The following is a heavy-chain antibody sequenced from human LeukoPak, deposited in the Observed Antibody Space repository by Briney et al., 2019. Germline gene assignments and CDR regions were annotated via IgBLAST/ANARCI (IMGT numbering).Heavy chain of an antibody. V-gene: IGHV1-46*01. CDR3: ARAYYESSAYRHAVYIDY. D-gene: IGHD3-22*01. CDR2: INPSDDST. J-gene: IGHJ4*02. Sequence: ASVKVSCKASGYTFTGYYMHWVRQAPGQGLEWMGIINPSDDSTRYAQKFQGRVTMTKDTSTNTVYMHLSSLSSDDTAVYYCARAYYESSAYRHAVYIDYWGQGTLVTVSS. CDR1: GYTFTGYY.